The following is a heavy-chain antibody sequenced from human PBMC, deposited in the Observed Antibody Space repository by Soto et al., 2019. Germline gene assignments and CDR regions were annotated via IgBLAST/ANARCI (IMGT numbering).Heavy chain of an antibody. D-gene: IGHD6-13*01. CDR1: GFTVSSNY. J-gene: IGHJ4*02. CDR2: IYSGGST. Sequence: HPGGSLRLSCAASGFTVSSNYMSWVRQAPGKGLEWVSVIYSGGSTYYADSVKGRFTISRDNSKNTLYLQMNSLRAEDTAVYYCARVGYSQNLYSSLSPTFDYWGQGTLVTVSS. V-gene: IGHV3-66*01. CDR3: ARVGYSQNLYSSLSPTFDY.